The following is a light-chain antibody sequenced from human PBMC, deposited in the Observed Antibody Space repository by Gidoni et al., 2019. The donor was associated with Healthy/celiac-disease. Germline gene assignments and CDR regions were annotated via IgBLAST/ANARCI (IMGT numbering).Light chain of an antibody. CDR1: QSVSSSY. CDR3: QQYGSSPTT. Sequence: DIVFTQSPGTLSLSPGERATLSCRASQSVSSSYLAWYQQKPGQAPRLLIYGASSRATGIPDRFSGSGSGTDFTLTISRLEPEDFAVYYCQQYGSSPTTFGGGTKVEIK. J-gene: IGKJ4*01. CDR2: GAS. V-gene: IGKV3-20*01.